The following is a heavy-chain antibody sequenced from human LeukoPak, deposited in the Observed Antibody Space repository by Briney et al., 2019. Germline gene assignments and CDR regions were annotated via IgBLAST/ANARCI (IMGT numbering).Heavy chain of an antibody. Sequence: SETLSLTCTVSGGSISSYYWSWIRQPAGKGLEWIGRIYTSGSTNYNPSLKSRVTISVDASKNQFSLKLSSVTAADTAVYFCARGPYSYDSSGAFDIWGQGTMVTVSS. D-gene: IGHD3-22*01. CDR1: GGSISSYY. CDR2: IYTSGST. J-gene: IGHJ3*02. CDR3: ARGPYSYDSSGAFDI. V-gene: IGHV4-4*07.